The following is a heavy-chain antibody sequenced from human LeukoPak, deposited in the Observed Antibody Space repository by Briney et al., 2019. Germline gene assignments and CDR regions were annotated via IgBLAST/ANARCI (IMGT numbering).Heavy chain of an antibody. J-gene: IGHJ6*02. CDR1: GGSISSYY. D-gene: IGHD7-27*01. V-gene: IGHV4-4*07. CDR2: IYTSGST. Sequence: SETLSLTCTVSGGSISSYYWSWIRQPAGKGLEWIGRIYTSGSTNYNPSLKSRVTMSVDTSKNQFSLKLSSVTAADTAVYYCARDFPPVSAWGYYGMDVWGQGTTVTVSS. CDR3: ARDFPPVSAWGYYGMDV.